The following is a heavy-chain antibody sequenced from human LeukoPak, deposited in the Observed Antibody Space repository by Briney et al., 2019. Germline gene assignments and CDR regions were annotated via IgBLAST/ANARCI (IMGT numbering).Heavy chain of an antibody. CDR2: INPNSGGT. D-gene: IGHD3-3*01. V-gene: IGHV1-2*02. J-gene: IGHJ4*02. Sequence: ASVKVSCKASGGTFSSYAISWVRQAPGQGLEWMGWINPNSGGTNYAQKFQGRVTMTRDTSISTAYMGLSRLRSDDTAVYYCARDLNIFGVVNPDDYWGQGTLVTVSS. CDR3: ARDLNIFGVVNPDDY. CDR1: GGTFSSYA.